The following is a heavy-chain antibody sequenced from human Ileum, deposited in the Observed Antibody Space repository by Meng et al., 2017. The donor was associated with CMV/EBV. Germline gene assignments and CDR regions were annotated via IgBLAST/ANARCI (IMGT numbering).Heavy chain of an antibody. CDR3: AKGIDSGSHYRAFEM. Sequence: GGSLRPSCTASGSAFSNSVMSWVRQAPGKGLEWVATLYYTGDVTYYADSVKGRFTISRDTSTSALYLQRNGLRAEDTALYYGAKGIDSGSHYRAFEMLGQGTMVTVSS. D-gene: IGHD3-22*01. CDR2: LYYTGDVT. J-gene: IGHJ3*02. V-gene: IGHV3-23*01. CDR1: GSAFSNSV.